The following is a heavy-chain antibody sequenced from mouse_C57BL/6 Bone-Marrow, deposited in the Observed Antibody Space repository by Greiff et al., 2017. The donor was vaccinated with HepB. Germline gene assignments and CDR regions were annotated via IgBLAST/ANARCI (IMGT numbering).Heavy chain of an antibody. D-gene: IGHD2-3*01. CDR1: GFTFSSYA. Sequence: EVKLVESGEGLVKPGGSLKLSCAASGFTFSSYAMSWVRQTPEKRLEWVAYISSGGDYIYYADTVKGRFTISRDNARNTLYLQMRSLRSDDTAMYYCTRGDGYPWYFDVWGTGTTVTVST. V-gene: IGHV5-9-1*02. J-gene: IGHJ1*03. CDR2: ISSGGDYI. CDR3: TRGDGYPWYFDV.